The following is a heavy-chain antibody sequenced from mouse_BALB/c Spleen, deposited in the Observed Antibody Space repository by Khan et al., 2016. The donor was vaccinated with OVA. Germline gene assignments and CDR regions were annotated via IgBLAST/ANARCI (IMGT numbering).Heavy chain of an antibody. CDR2: ISSDSSTI. CDR3: ARTGYYYFDY. V-gene: IGHV5-17*02. D-gene: IGHD2-3*01. J-gene: IGHJ2*01. Sequence: EVELVESGGGLVQPGGSRQLSCAASGFTFSGFGMHWVRQAPEKGLEWVAFISSDSSTIYYADTVKGRFTISTDNPTNTLFLQLTSLRSEDTAMYFCARTGYYYFDYWGQGTTLTVSS. CDR1: GFTFSGFG.